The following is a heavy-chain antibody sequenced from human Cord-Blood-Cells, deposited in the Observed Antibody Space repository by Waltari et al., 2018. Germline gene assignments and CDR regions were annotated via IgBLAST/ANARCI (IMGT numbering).Heavy chain of an antibody. J-gene: IGHJ4*02. V-gene: IGHV3-30*03. D-gene: IGHD3-3*01. CDR2: RSYDGSNK. CDR3: ARAIFGVVITPDY. CDR1: GFTFSRYG. Sequence: QVQLVESGGGVVQPGRSLRLSCAASGFTFSRYGMHWVRQAPGKGLGWVEVRSYDGSNKSDADSVNGRFTISRDNSKNTLYLQMNCLRAEDAAVYYCARAIFGVVITPDYWGQGTLVTVSA.